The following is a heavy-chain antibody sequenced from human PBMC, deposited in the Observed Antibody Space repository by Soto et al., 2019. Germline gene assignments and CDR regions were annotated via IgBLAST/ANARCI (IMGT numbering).Heavy chain of an antibody. CDR3: ARAGGLGAVAVDY. Sequence: SETLSLTCTVSGGSISSGPYSWGWIRQPPGKGLEWIGYIYHSGSTYYNPSLKSRVTISVDRSKNQFSLKLSSVTAADTAVYYCARAGGLGAVAVDYWGQGTLVTVSS. V-gene: IGHV4-30-2*01. J-gene: IGHJ4*02. CDR1: GGSISSGPYS. D-gene: IGHD6-19*01. CDR2: IYHSGST.